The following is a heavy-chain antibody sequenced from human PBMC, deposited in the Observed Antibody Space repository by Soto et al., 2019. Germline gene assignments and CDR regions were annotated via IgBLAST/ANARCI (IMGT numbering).Heavy chain of an antibody. J-gene: IGHJ6*02. CDR1: GYTFTSYA. D-gene: IGHD2-2*01. Sequence: ASVKGSCKASGYTFTSYAMHWVRQAPGQRLEWMGWINAGNGNTKYSQKFQGRVTITRDTSASTAYMELSSLRSEDTAVYYCASTGYCSSTSCHHYYYGMDAWGQGTTVTVSS. CDR3: ASTGYCSSTSCHHYYYGMDA. CDR2: INAGNGNT. V-gene: IGHV1-3*01.